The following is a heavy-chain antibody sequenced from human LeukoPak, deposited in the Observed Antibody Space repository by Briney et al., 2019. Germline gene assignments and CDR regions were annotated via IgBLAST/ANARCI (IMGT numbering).Heavy chain of an antibody. CDR3: ARAFSPNYYDSSGYYRWYFDL. CDR2: IYYSGST. D-gene: IGHD3-22*01. J-gene: IGHJ2*01. Sequence: PSETLSLTCTVSGGSISSYYWSWIRQPPGKGLEWIGYIYYSGSTNYNPSLKSRVTISVDTSKNQFSLKLSSVTAADTAVYYCARAFSPNYYDSSGYYRWYFDLWGRGTLVTVSS. V-gene: IGHV4-59*12. CDR1: GGSISSYY.